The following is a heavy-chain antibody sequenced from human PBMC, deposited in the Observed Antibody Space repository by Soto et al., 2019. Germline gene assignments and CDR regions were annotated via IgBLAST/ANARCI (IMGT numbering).Heavy chain of an antibody. D-gene: IGHD1-1*01. CDR1: GASLSGSY. CDR2: IYATGSS. Sequence: PSETLSLTCNVSGASLSGSYWSWIRQPPGKGLEWIGRIYATGSSDYNPSLKSRITISVDMSKKQFSLTLRSVTAADTAMYYCVRDGTKNLRDWFDPWGQGILVTVSS. CDR3: VRDGTKNLRDWFDP. J-gene: IGHJ5*02. V-gene: IGHV4-4*07.